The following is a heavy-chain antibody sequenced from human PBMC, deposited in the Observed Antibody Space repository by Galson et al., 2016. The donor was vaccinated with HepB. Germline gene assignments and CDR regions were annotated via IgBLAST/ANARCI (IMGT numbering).Heavy chain of an antibody. CDR3: TTADYYYNSSGYYPSFNY. CDR2: IQSITDGGAT. D-gene: IGHD3-22*01. Sequence: SLRLSCAASGFIFSNAWMSWVHQAPGKGLEWVGRIQSITDGGATDYAAPLKGRFTISRDDSKSTLYLQINSLKTDDTAVFYCTTADYYYNSSGYYPSFNYWGQGTLVTVSS. J-gene: IGHJ4*02. V-gene: IGHV3-15*01. CDR1: GFIFSNAW.